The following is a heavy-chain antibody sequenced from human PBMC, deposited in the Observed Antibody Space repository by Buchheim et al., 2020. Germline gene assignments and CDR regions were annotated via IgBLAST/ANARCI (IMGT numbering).Heavy chain of an antibody. Sequence: QVQLQESGPGLVKPSETLSLTCTVSGGSVSSGSYYWSWIRQPPGKGLEWIGYIYYSGSTNYNPSLKSRVTISVDTSKNQFSLKLSSVTAADTAVYYCARGLSSGWYRSSFDYWGQGTL. V-gene: IGHV4-61*01. CDR2: IYYSGST. D-gene: IGHD6-19*01. CDR3: ARGLSSGWYRSSFDY. CDR1: GGSVSSGSYY. J-gene: IGHJ4*02.